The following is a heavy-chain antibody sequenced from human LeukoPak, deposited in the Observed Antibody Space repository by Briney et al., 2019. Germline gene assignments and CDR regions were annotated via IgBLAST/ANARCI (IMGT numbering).Heavy chain of an antibody. CDR2: IYYSGST. D-gene: IGHD3-10*01. CDR1: GGSISSYY. V-gene: IGHV4-59*01. Sequence: PSETLSLTCTVSGGSISSYYWSWIRQPPGKGPEWIGYIYYSGSTNYNPSLRSRVTISVDSSKNQFSLKLTSVTAADTAVYYCARGGSGEVPEYFKHWGQGTLVTVSS. CDR3: ARGGSGEVPEYFKH. J-gene: IGHJ1*01.